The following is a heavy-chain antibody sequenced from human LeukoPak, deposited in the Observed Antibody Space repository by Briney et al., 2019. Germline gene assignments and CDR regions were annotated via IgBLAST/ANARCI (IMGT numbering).Heavy chain of an antibody. CDR2: IIPIFGTA. Sequence: SVKVSCKASGGTFSSYAISWVRQAPGQGLEWMGGIIPIFGTANYAQKFQGRVTITADESTSTAYMELSSLRSEDTAVYYCAREGRDYYDSSGPGCDWFDPWGQGTLVTVSS. J-gene: IGHJ5*02. CDR1: GGTFSSYA. V-gene: IGHV1-69*13. CDR3: AREGRDYYDSSGPGCDWFDP. D-gene: IGHD3-22*01.